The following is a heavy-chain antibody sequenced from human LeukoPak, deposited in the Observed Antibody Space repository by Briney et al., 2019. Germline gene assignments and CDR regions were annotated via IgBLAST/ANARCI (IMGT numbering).Heavy chain of an antibody. J-gene: IGHJ6*03. Sequence: ASVKVSCKASGYTFTSYGISWVRQAPGQGLEWMGWISAYNGNTNYAQKLQGRVTMTTDTSTSTAYMELRSLRSDDTAVYYCARAREGNGDQNYYYYMDVWGKGTTVTVSS. CDR2: ISAYNGNT. V-gene: IGHV1-18*01. CDR3: ARAREGNGDQNYYYYMDV. D-gene: IGHD4-17*01. CDR1: GYTFTSYG.